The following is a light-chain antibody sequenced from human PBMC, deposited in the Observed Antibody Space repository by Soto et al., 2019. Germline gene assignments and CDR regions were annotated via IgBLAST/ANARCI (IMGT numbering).Light chain of an antibody. V-gene: IGKV3-11*01. CDR1: QSVGSY. CDR2: DAS. Sequence: EIVLTQSPATLSLSPGERATLSCRASQSVGSYLAWYQQKPGQAPRLLIYDASNRATGIPARFSGSGSGTDFTLTIISLEPEDFAVYFCQQRSNWLTLGGGTKVEIK. J-gene: IGKJ4*01. CDR3: QQRSNWLT.